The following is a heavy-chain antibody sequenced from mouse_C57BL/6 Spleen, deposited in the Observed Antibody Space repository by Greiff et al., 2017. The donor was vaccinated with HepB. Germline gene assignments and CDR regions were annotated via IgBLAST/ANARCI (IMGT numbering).Heavy chain of an antibody. Sequence: EVQLQQSGAELVRPGASVKLSCTPSGFNIKDDYMHWVKQRPEQGLEWIGWIDPENGDTEYASKFQGKATITADTSSNTAYLQLSSLTSEDTAVYYCTTRNYDAMDYWGQGTSVTVSS. CDR1: GFNIKDDY. V-gene: IGHV14-4*01. CDR3: TTRNYDAMDY. J-gene: IGHJ4*01. D-gene: IGHD2-1*01. CDR2: IDPENGDT.